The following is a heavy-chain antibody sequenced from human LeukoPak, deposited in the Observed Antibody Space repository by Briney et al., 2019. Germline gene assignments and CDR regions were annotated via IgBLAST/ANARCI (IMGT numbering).Heavy chain of an antibody. CDR2: ISWNSGSI. D-gene: IGHD1-26*01. Sequence: GRSLRLSCAASGFTFDDYAMHWVRQAPGKGLEWVSGISWNSGSIGYADSVKGRFTISRDNAKNSLYLQMNSLRAEDTAVYYCARDGWELHDAFDIWGQGTMVTVSS. J-gene: IGHJ3*02. CDR1: GFTFDDYA. V-gene: IGHV3-9*01. CDR3: ARDGWELHDAFDI.